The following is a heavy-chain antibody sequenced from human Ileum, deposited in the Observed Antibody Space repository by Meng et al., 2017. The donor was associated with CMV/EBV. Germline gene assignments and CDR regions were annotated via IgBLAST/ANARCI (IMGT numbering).Heavy chain of an antibody. CDR1: GCTFSRYG. Sequence: CAASGCTFSRYGMHWVRQAPGKGLEWVAFIRYDGSNKYYADSVKGRFTISRDNSKNTLYLQMNSLRAEDTAVYYCAKEGSAGSWFDPWGQGTLVTVSS. J-gene: IGHJ5*02. CDR3: AKEGSAGSWFDP. D-gene: IGHD1-1*01. CDR2: IRYDGSNK. V-gene: IGHV3-30*02.